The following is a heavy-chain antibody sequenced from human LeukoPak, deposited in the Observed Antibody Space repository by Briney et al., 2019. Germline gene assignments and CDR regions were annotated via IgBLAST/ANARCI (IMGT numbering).Heavy chain of an antibody. Sequence: PGRSLRLSCTASGFTFGDYAMSWVRQAPGKGLEWVGFIRSKAYGGTTEYAASVKGRFTISRDGSKSIAYLQMNSLKTEDTAVYYCTRVGIAVAATGYYYMDVWGKGTTVTVSS. V-gene: IGHV3-49*04. CDR3: TRVGIAVAATGYYYMDV. CDR1: GFTFGDYA. D-gene: IGHD6-19*01. J-gene: IGHJ6*03. CDR2: IRSKAYGGTT.